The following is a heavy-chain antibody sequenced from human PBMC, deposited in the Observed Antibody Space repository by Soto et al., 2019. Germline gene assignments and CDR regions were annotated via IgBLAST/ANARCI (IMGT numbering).Heavy chain of an antibody. D-gene: IGHD6-6*01. CDR3: ARGPREAVRRVWSGKPHFDY. Sequence: TLSLTCAVYGGSFSDYYWSWIRQPPGKGLEWIGEINHSGSTNYNPSLKSRVTISVDTSKNQFSLKLSSVTAADTAVYYCARGPREAVRRVWSGKPHFDYWGQGTLVTVSS. CDR1: GGSFSDYY. V-gene: IGHV4-34*01. CDR2: INHSGST. J-gene: IGHJ4*02.